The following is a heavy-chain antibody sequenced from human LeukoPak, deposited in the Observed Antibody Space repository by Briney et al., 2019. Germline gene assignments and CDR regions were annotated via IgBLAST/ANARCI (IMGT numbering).Heavy chain of an antibody. Sequence: ASVKVSCKASGYTFTSYGISWVRQAPGQGLEWMGWISAYNGNTNYAQKLQGRVTMTTDTSTSTAYMELRSLRSDDTAVYYCARTGGLVVPAAMPLDYFDYWGQGTLVTVSS. CDR3: ARTGGLVVPAAMPLDYFDY. CDR2: ISAYNGNT. J-gene: IGHJ4*02. V-gene: IGHV1-18*01. CDR1: GYTFTSYG. D-gene: IGHD2-2*01.